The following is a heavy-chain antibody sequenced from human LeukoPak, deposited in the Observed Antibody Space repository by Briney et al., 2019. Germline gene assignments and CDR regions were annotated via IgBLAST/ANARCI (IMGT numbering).Heavy chain of an antibody. J-gene: IGHJ4*02. V-gene: IGHV3-23*01. Sequence: PGGSLRLSCAASGFTFSSYAMSWVRQGPGKGLEGVSAISGSGCSTYYADSVEGRFTISRDNSKHTLYLQMNSLRAEDTAVYYCAKGRWFGELYGDYWGQGTLVTVSS. CDR1: GFTFSSYA. CDR2: ISGSGCST. D-gene: IGHD3-10*01. CDR3: AKGRWFGELYGDY.